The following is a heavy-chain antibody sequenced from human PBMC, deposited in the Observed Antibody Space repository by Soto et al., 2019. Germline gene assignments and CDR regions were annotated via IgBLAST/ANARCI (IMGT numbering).Heavy chain of an antibody. Sequence: QVQLVESGGGVVQTGRSLRLSWAASGLTFSSYAMHWVRQAPGKGLEWVAVIADDGSNKYYADSVKGRFTISRDNSKNTLELQMHSLSAEDTCVYYCAREPRLGRAAFDLWGKGTMVTVSS. D-gene: IGHD4-17*01. CDR1: GLTFSSYA. CDR3: AREPRLGRAAFDL. V-gene: IGHV3-30-3*01. J-gene: IGHJ3*01. CDR2: IADDGSNK.